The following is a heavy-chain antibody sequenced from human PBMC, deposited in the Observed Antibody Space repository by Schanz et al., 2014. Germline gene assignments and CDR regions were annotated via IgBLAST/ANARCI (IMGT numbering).Heavy chain of an antibody. V-gene: IGHV3-33*01. CDR3: VGGQNWFDP. Sequence: QVQLVESGGGVVQPGRSLRLSCAASGFNISTYGMHWVRQAPGKGLEWVAVIWYDGSKKYYADSVKGQFTISRDSSKNTLDLQMNSLRAEDTAVYYCVGGQNWFDPWGQGTLVTVSS. J-gene: IGHJ5*02. CDR1: GFNISTYG. D-gene: IGHD2-15*01. CDR2: IWYDGSKK.